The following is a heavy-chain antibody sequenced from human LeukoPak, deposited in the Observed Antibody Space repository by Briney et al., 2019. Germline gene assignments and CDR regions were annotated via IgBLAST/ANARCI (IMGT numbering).Heavy chain of an antibody. Sequence: GGSLRLSCAASGFTFCTYSMNWVRQGPGQGREWVSFISIGSDYIDYADSVRGRFTISRDNARNSLYLEMSSLRDEDTAVYYCAPDFNRGGRDHYWGQGTLVTVSS. J-gene: IGHJ4*02. CDR1: GFTFCTYS. V-gene: IGHV3-48*02. CDR3: APDFNRGGRDHY. D-gene: IGHD2-15*01. CDR2: ISIGSDYI.